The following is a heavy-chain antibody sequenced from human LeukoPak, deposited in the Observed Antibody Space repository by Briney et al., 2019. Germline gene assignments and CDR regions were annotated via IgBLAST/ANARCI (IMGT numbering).Heavy chain of an antibody. CDR2: MNPNSGNT. CDR3: AREGPTVGATVSRSAFDI. D-gene: IGHD1-26*01. J-gene: IGHJ3*02. CDR1: GYTFTSYD. Sequence: ASVKVSCKASGYTFTSYDINWVRQATGQGLEWMGWMNPNSGNTGYAQKFQGRVTMTRNTSISTAYMELSSLRSGDTAVYYCAREGPTVGATVSRSAFDIWGQGTMVTVSS. V-gene: IGHV1-8*01.